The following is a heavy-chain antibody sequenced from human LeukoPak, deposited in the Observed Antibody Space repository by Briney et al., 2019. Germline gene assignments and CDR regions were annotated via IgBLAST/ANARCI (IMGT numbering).Heavy chain of an antibody. J-gene: IGHJ4*02. CDR2: MSPNSGNT. CDR1: GYTFTSYD. CDR3: AREPRGVVENDY. Sequence: ASVKVSCKASGYTFTSYDINWVRQATGQGLEWMGWMSPNSGNTGYAQKFQGRVTMTRNTSISTAYMELSSLRSEDTAVYYCAREPRGVVENDYWGQGTLVTVSS. V-gene: IGHV1-8*01. D-gene: IGHD3-22*01.